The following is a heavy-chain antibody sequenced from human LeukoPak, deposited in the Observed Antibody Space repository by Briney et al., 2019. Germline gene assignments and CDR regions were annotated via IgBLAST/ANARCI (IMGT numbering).Heavy chain of an antibody. CDR2: LSGSGIST. CDR1: GFTFSSYA. D-gene: IGHD3-22*01. V-gene: IGHV3-23*01. CDR3: AKGKSGYYPFDY. J-gene: IGHJ4*02. Sequence: GGSLRLSCAASGFTFSSYAMSWVRQAPGKGLEWVSTLSGSGISTFYADSVKGRFTISRDNSKNTLYLQRNRLRVEDTALYYCAKGKSGYYPFDYWGQGTLVAVSS.